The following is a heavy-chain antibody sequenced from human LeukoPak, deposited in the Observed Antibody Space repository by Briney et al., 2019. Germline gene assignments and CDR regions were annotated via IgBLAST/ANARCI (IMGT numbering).Heavy chain of an antibody. D-gene: IGHD3-10*01. V-gene: IGHV1-2*02. CDR3: ARDLMVRGPMDV. Sequence: EASVKVSFKSSGYTFTGYYSHWVRQAPGQGLEGMGWIKPSSGGTNYAQNFQGRVTMTRDTSINTAYMELSRLRSDDTAVYYCARDLMVRGPMDVRGKGTTVTVSS. J-gene: IGHJ6*03. CDR1: GYTFTGYY. CDR2: IKPSSGGT.